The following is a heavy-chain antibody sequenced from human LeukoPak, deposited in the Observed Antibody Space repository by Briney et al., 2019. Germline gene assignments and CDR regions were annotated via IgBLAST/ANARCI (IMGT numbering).Heavy chain of an antibody. CDR1: GGSITTSTYF. Sequence: SETPSLTCTVSGGSITTSTYFWGWIRQPPGKGLEWIGTIHYSGSTYYDPSLKSRVTISIDTSKNQFSLKLSSVTAADTAVYYCARVPLLRRFDPWGQGTLVIVSS. V-gene: IGHV4-39*07. CDR2: IHYSGST. J-gene: IGHJ5*02. CDR3: ARVPLLRRFDP.